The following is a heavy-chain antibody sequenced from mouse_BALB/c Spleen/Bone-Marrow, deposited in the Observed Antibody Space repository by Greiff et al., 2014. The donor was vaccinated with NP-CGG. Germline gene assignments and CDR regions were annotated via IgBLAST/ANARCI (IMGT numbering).Heavy chain of an antibody. CDR2: IYPGSGNT. CDR3: ARPQFISARYYAMDY. CDR1: GYAFTNYW. J-gene: IGHJ4*01. Sequence: VQLQQSGAELVRPGTSVKISCKASGYAFTNYWLDWVKQSPGNGLEWIGDIYPGSGNTYFNENFKGKATLTADKSSRTAYMQLSILTSEDSAVYFCARPQFISARYYAMDYWGQGTSVTVSS. V-gene: IGHV1-63*01. D-gene: IGHD1-2*01.